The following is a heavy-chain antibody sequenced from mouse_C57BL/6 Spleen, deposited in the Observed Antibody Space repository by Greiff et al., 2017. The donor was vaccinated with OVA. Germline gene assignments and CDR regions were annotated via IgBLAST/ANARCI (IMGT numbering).Heavy chain of an antibody. V-gene: IGHV1-80*01. Sequence: QVQLQQSGAELVKPGASVKISCKASGYAFSSYWMNWVKQRPGKGLEWVGQIYRGDGDTNYNGKFKVKATLTAYKSASTAYMQHSSLTSEDSAVYFCARSGYYGSSPYFDYWGQGTTLTVSS. CDR2: IYRGDGDT. CDR3: ARSGYYGSSPYFDY. J-gene: IGHJ2*01. CDR1: GYAFSSYW. D-gene: IGHD1-1*01.